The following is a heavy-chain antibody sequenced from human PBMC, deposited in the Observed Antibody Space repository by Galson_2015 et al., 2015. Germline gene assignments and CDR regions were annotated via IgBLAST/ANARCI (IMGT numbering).Heavy chain of an antibody. D-gene: IGHD2-2*01. J-gene: IGHJ6*03. CDR2: INAGNGNT. CDR3: ARDGGYCSSTSCYGNYYYMDV. CDR1: GYTFTSYA. Sequence: SVKVSCKTSGYTFTSYAMHWVRQAPGQRLEWMGWINAGNGNTKYSQKFQGRVTITRDTSASTAYMELSSLRSEDTAVYYCARDGGYCSSTSCYGNYYYMDVWGKGTTVTVSS. V-gene: IGHV1-3*01.